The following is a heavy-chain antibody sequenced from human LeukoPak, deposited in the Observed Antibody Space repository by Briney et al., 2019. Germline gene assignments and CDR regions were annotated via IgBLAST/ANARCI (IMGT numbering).Heavy chain of an antibody. CDR1: GDTFATYW. CDR3: ARLGAPDNYYMDV. Sequence: GESLKISCQGSGDTFATYWIAWVRQMPGKGLELMGSIFPFDSDTRYSPSFQGQVTFSADKSISTAYLQWSSLKASDTAMYYCARLGAPDNYYMDVWGKGTTVTVSS. J-gene: IGHJ6*03. V-gene: IGHV5-51*01. CDR2: IFPFDSDT.